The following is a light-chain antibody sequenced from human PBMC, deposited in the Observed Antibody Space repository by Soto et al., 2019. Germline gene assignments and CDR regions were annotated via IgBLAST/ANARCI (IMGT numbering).Light chain of an antibody. J-gene: IGKJ4*01. CDR3: QQRSNWSPI. Sequence: EIVLTQSPATLSLSPGERATLSCRASQSVSSYLAWYQQKPGQAPRLLIYDASNRATGIPARFSGSGSRTDFTLTISSLEPEDFAVYYCQQRSNWSPIFGGGTKVEIK. CDR1: QSVSSY. V-gene: IGKV3-11*01. CDR2: DAS.